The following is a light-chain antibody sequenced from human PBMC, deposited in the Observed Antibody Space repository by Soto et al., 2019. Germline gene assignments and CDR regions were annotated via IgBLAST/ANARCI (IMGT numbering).Light chain of an antibody. CDR2: AAS. J-gene: IGKJ1*01. Sequence: DIQMTQPPSSLSASVGDRVTITCRASQSISSYLNWYQQKPGKAPKLLIYAASSLQGGVPSRFSGSGSGTDFTLTISSLQPEDFATYYCQQSYSTPPWTFGQGTKVDIK. V-gene: IGKV1-39*01. CDR1: QSISSY. CDR3: QQSYSTPPWT.